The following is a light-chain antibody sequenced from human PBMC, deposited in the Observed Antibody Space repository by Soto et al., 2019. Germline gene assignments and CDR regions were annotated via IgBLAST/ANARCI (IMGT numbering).Light chain of an antibody. CDR1: QGVRNN. CDR2: GAS. CDR3: HQYNQWPLWT. V-gene: IGKV3-15*01. Sequence: EVVMTQSPVTLSVSPGESATLSCRASQGVRNNLAWYQQRPGQAPRLLIYGASTRAAGIPARFSGSGSETEFTITIRSLQSEDFAVYYCHQYNQWPLWTFGQGTKVEI. J-gene: IGKJ1*01.